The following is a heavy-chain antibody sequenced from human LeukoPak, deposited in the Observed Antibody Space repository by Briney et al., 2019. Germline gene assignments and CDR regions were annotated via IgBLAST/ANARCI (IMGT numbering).Heavy chain of an antibody. CDR1: GFTFSNYA. V-gene: IGHV3-23*01. D-gene: IGHD2-21*02. Sequence: GGSLRLSCAASGFTFSNYAMSCVRQAPGKGVEGVSGIRRRGHNTYYEDSVKGRFTNSRDNSKNMLYLQMNSLRAEDTAVYYCAKYVCCGDCYDYFDCWGQGTLVTVSS. J-gene: IGHJ4*02. CDR3: AKYVCCGDCYDYFDC. CDR2: IRRRGHNT.